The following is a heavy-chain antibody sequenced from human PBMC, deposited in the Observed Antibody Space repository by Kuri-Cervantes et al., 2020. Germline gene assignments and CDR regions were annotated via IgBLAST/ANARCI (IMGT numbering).Heavy chain of an antibody. CDR3: SRSASGADHCSSFLES. CDR2: INPINGDT. CDR1: GYTFTSQC. D-gene: IGHD2-21*01. J-gene: IGHJ4*02. V-gene: IGHV1-46*01. Sequence: ASVKVSCKASGYTFTSQCIHWARQAPGQGLEWMGVINPINGDTTYAHKFQDRVTMSSDTSTNTVYLELTSLKSADTAIYFCSRSASGADHCSSFLESWGQGSLVTVSS.